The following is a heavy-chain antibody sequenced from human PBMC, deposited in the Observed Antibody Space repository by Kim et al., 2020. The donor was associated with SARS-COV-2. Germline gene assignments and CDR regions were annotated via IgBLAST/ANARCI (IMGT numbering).Heavy chain of an antibody. CDR1: GYTFTGYY. V-gene: IGHV1-2*02. Sequence: ASVKVSCKASGYTFTGYYMHWVRQAPGQGLEWMGWINPNSGGTKYAQKFQGRVTMTRDTSINTAYMELSSLRSDDTAVYYRARGSGTFGSGRLDVWGQGTTVTVSS. J-gene: IGHJ6*02. CDR3: ARGSGTFGSGRLDV. D-gene: IGHD3-10*01. CDR2: INPNSGGT.